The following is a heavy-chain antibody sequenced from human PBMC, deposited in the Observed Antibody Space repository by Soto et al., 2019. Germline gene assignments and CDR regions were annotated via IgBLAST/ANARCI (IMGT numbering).Heavy chain of an antibody. V-gene: IGHV3-30*18. CDR1: GFTFSSYG. J-gene: IGHJ4*02. CDR2: ISFDGSNQ. Sequence: GGSLRLSCAASGFTFSSYGIHWVRQAPGKGLEWVAGISFDGSNQYFADSVKGRFSISRDNSKNTVSLQINSLGPEDTAKYYCAKSRLYRGNDFDYWGQGTQVTVSS. D-gene: IGHD5-12*01. CDR3: AKSRLYRGNDFDY.